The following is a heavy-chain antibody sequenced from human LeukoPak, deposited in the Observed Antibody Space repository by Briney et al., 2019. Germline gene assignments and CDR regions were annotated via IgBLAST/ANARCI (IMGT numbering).Heavy chain of an antibody. D-gene: IGHD2-15*01. CDR2: IYYSGST. V-gene: IGHV4-39*07. Sequence: PSETLSLTCTVSGGSISSSSYYWGWIRQPPGKGLEWIGSIYYSGSTYYNPSLKSRVTISVDTSKNQFSLKLSSVTAADTAVYYCARGRYCSGGSCYWFGPWGQGTLVTVSS. CDR3: ARGRYCSGGSCYWFGP. J-gene: IGHJ5*02. CDR1: GGSISSSSYY.